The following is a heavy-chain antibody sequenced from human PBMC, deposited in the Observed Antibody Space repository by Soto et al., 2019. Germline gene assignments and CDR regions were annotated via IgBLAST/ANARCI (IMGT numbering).Heavy chain of an antibody. CDR1: GYTFTDYA. Sequence: ASVKVSCKASGYTFTDYAMHWVRQAPGQRLEWMGWISTGNGNTKYSQKFQGRVTITRDTSATTAYMELSSLRSEDTAVYYCARDVRDSSGYYFDYWGQGTLVTVSS. D-gene: IGHD3-22*01. V-gene: IGHV1-3*04. CDR3: ARDVRDSSGYYFDY. CDR2: ISTGNGNT. J-gene: IGHJ4*02.